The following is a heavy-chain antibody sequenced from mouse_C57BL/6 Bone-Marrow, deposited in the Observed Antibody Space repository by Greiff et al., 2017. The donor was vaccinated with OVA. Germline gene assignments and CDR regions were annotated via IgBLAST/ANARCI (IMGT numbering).Heavy chain of an antibody. CDR2: INYDGSST. Sequence: EVKLVESEGGLVQPGSSMKLSCTASGFTFSDYYMAWVRQVPEKGLEWVANINYDGSSTYYLDSLKSRFIISRDNAKNILYLQMSRLKSEDTATYYCARGDYGSSDPYFDYWGQGTTLTVSS. CDR1: GFTFSDYY. CDR3: ARGDYGSSDPYFDY. V-gene: IGHV5-16*01. D-gene: IGHD1-1*01. J-gene: IGHJ2*01.